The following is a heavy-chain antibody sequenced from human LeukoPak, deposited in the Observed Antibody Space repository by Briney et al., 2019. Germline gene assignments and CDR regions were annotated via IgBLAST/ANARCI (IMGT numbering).Heavy chain of an antibody. Sequence: GGSLRLSCAASGFTFSSYEMNWVRQAPGKGLEWVSYISSSGSTIYYADSVKGRFTISRDNAKNSLYLQMNSLRAEDTAVYYCARDQEYLDWLQGLDYWGQGTLVTVPS. J-gene: IGHJ4*02. CDR2: ISSSGSTI. V-gene: IGHV3-48*03. CDR3: ARDQEYLDWLQGLDY. D-gene: IGHD3-9*01. CDR1: GFTFSSYE.